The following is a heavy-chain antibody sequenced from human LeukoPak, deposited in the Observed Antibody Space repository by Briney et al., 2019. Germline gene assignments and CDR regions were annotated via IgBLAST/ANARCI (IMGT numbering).Heavy chain of an antibody. D-gene: IGHD3-9*01. J-gene: IGHJ3*02. CDR2: IVVGSGNT. CDR1: GFTFTSSA. V-gene: IGHV1-58*01. CDR3: ASSRPYYDILTGYYFDI. Sequence: SVKVCCKASGFTFTSSAVQWVRQARGQRLEWIGWIVVGSGNTNYAQKFQERVTITRDMSTSTAYMELSSLRSEDTAVYYCASSRPYYDILTGYYFDIWAKGQWSPSLQ.